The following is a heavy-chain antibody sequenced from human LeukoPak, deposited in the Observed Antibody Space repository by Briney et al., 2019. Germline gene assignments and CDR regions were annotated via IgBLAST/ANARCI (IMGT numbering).Heavy chain of an antibody. V-gene: IGHV3-15*01. Sequence: GGSLRLSCAASGFTFSNAWMSWVRQAPGKGLEWVGRIKSKTDGGTTDYAAPVKGRFTISRDNAKDMLYLQMNSLRAEDTAVYYCAKPRPGGSTEPFDSWGQGTLVTVSS. CDR3: AKPRPGGSTEPFDS. CDR1: GFTFSNAW. J-gene: IGHJ4*02. CDR2: IKSKTDGGTT. D-gene: IGHD1-26*01.